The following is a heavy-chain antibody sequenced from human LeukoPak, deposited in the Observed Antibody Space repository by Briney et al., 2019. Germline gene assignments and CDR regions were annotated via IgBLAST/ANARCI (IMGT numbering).Heavy chain of an antibody. V-gene: IGHV3-21*01. J-gene: IGHJ4*02. CDR1: GFTFSTHG. Sequence: GGSLRLSCSASGFTFSTHGMNWVRQAPGRGLEWVSSISSSSSYIYSADSVKGRFTISRDNARNSLYLRMNSLRAEDTAVYYCARDPGAYSSSPIDYWGQGTLVTVSS. D-gene: IGHD6-6*01. CDR2: ISSSSSYI. CDR3: ARDPGAYSSSPIDY.